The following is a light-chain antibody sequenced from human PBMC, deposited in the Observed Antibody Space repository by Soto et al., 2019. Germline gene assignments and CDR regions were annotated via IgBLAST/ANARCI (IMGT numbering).Light chain of an antibody. Sequence: QSVLTQPPSVSGAPGQRVTISGTGSNSDIGAGYDVHWYQQLPGTAPKLVIYANNNRPSGVPDRFSASKSGTSASLAITGLQADDEADYYCQSYDSSLRGVFGTGTKLTVL. V-gene: IGLV1-40*01. J-gene: IGLJ1*01. CDR2: ANN. CDR3: QSYDSSLRGV. CDR1: NSDIGAGYD.